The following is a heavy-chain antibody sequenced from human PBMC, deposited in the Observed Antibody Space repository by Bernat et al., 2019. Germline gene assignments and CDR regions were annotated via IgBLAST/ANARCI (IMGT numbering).Heavy chain of an antibody. CDR2: INHSGST. V-gene: IGHV4-34*01. J-gene: IGHJ6*03. Sequence: QVQLQQWGAGLLKPSETLSLTCAVYGGSFSGYYWSWIRQPPGKGLEWIGEINHSGSTNYNPSLKSRVTISVDTSKNQFSLKLSSVTAADTAVYYCATPDENDYMDVWGKGTTVTVSS. CDR3: ATPDENDYMDV. CDR1: GGSFSGYY. D-gene: IGHD1-1*01.